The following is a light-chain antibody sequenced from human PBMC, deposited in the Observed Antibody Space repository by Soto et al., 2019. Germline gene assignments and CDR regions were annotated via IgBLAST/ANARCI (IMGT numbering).Light chain of an antibody. CDR2: GNS. Sequence: QSVLTQPPSVSGAPGQRVTISCTGSSSNIGAGYDVHWYQQLPGTAHKLLIYGNSNRPSGVPDRFSGSKSGTSASLAITGLQAEDEADYYCQSYDSSLSVYVFGTGTKLTVL. CDR1: SSNIGAGYD. V-gene: IGLV1-40*01. J-gene: IGLJ1*01. CDR3: QSYDSSLSVYV.